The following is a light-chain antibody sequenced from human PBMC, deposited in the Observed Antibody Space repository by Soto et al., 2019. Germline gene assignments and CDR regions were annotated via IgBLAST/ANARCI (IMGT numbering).Light chain of an antibody. CDR3: HQHGGSPET. J-gene: IGKJ1*01. V-gene: IGKV3-20*01. CDR1: QRVGIN. CDR2: GAS. Sequence: EIVMAQSPATLSVSPGETATLSCRASQRVGINLAWYQQKPGQAPRLLIFGASSRAAGIPDRFIGSGSGTELILTISRLEPDDFAIYHCHQHGGSPETFGQGTKVDI.